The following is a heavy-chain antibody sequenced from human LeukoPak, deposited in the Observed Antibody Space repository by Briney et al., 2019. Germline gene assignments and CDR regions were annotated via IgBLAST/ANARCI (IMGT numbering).Heavy chain of an antibody. V-gene: IGHV3-23*01. J-gene: IGHJ4*02. CDR3: AKDRSCINDVRHGDFDY. D-gene: IGHD2-8*01. CDR1: GFIFSSYA. CDR2: ISGSGGST. Sequence: GGSLRLSCAASGFIFSSYAMSWVRQAPGKGLEWVSTISGSGGSTCYADSVKGRFTISRDNSKNTVYLQMNSLRAEDTAVYYCAKDRSCINDVRHGDFDYWGQGTLVTVSS.